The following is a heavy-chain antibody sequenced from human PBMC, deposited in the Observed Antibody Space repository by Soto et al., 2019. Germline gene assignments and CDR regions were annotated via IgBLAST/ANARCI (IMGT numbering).Heavy chain of an antibody. J-gene: IGHJ5*02. CDR3: VTAIRSRHKEWELHL. V-gene: IGHV3-9*02. D-gene: IGHD1-26*01. Sequence: EEQLVESGGGLVQPGRSLRLSCAASGFISDDYAMHWVRQAPGKGLEWVSGISRDGGTIGYADSVKGRFTITRDNAXXSLYLQMNSLRAEDTALYYCVTAIRSRHKEWELHLWGQGTLVTVSS. CDR2: ISRDGGTI. CDR1: GFISDDYA.